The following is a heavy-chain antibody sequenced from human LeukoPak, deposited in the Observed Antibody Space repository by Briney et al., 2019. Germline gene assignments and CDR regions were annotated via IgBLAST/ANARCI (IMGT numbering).Heavy chain of an antibody. CDR2: ISGSGGST. J-gene: IGHJ4*02. Sequence: PGGSLRFSCAASGFTFSSYAMSWVPQAPGKGLEGGSAISGSGGSTYYADSVKGRVTISRDNSKNTLYLQMNSLRAEDTAVYYCAKGDGAYCGGDCYTDYGGQGTLVTVSP. CDR3: AKGDGAYCGGDCYTDY. D-gene: IGHD2-21*02. CDR1: GFTFSSYA. V-gene: IGHV3-23*01.